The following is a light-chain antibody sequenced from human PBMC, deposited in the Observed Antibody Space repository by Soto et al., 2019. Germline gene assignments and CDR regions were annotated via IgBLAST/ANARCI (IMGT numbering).Light chain of an antibody. V-gene: IGLV1-44*01. CDR3: AAWEDSLNGAV. CDR1: SSNIGSNT. CDR2: NNN. Sequence: QSVLTQPPSASGTPGQRVTISCSGASSNIGSNTVNWYQHLPGTAPKLLMYNNNQRPSGVPDRFSGSKSGTSGSLAISGLQSEDEADYYCAAWEDSLNGAVFGGRTKVTVL. J-gene: IGLJ2*01.